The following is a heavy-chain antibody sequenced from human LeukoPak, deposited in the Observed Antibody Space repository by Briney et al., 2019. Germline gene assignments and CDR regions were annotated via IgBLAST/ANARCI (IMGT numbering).Heavy chain of an antibody. V-gene: IGHV1-18*01. CDR3: ARAEATKRWLQFRRRTDNWFDP. D-gene: IGHD5-24*01. CDR1: GYTFTSYG. Sequence: GASVKVSCKASGYTFTSYGISWVRQAPGQGLEWMGWISAYNGNTNYAQKLQGRVTMITDTSTSTAYMELRSLRSDDTAVYYCARAEATKRWLQFRRRTDNWFDPWGQGTLVTVSS. CDR2: ISAYNGNT. J-gene: IGHJ5*02.